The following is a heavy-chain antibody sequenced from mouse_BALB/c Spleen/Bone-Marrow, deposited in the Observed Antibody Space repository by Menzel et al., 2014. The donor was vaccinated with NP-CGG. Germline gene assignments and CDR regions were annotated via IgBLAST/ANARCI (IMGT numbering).Heavy chain of an antibody. V-gene: IGHV1-47*01. CDR2: FHPYNDDT. J-gene: IGHJ3*01. CDR1: GYTFTSYP. CDR3: ARRGGFAY. Sequence: QVQLQQSGAELVKPGASVKMSCKAFGYTFTSYPIEWMKQNHGKSLEWIGNFHPYNDDTKYSEKFKGKAKLTVEKSSSTVFLGLKRLKSDVYVFNCGARRGGFAYWGQGTLVTVSA.